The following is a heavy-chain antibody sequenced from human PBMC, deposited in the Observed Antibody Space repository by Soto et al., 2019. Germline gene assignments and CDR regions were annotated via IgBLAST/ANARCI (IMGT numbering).Heavy chain of an antibody. CDR2: IIPLFGTP. V-gene: IGHV1-69*01. D-gene: IGHD1-26*01. CDR1: GNMFNRYA. Sequence: QVQLVQSGAEVKKPGSSVKVSCKGSGNMFNRYAHIWVRQAPGQGLEWMGGIIPLFGTPYYAQKFQGRVRITADESTSTVHMELSSVTSEDTAVYYCARAIKRWEVHYYFDYWGQGTLVTVSS. J-gene: IGHJ4*02. CDR3: ARAIKRWEVHYYFDY.